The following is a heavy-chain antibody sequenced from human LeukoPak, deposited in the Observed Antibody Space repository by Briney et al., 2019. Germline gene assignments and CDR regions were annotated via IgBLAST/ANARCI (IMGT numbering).Heavy chain of an antibody. D-gene: IGHD2-8*02. J-gene: IGHJ4*02. CDR2: ISGRGDSA. Sequence: GGSLTLSCAVSGLNFKFYAMSWVRQAPGKGLEWVSGISGRGDSADYADSVKGRFTISRDNSKNTLYLRLNSLRVEDTATYYCVKDRYCPEVTCFGGGFEYWGQGTLVVVSS. V-gene: IGHV3-23*01. CDR3: VKDRYCPEVTCFGGGFEY. CDR1: GLNFKFYA.